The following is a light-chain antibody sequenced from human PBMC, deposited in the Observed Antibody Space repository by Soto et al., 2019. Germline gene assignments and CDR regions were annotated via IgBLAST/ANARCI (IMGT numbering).Light chain of an antibody. Sequence: DIQMTQSPSSLSASVGDRVTITCRASQDIRNHLAWFQQIPGKAPKSLIYDASTLQSGVPSKFSGSGSGTDFTPTVSSLQPEDCATYYCQQYHLYPLTFGGGTKVEIK. V-gene: IGKV1-16*02. CDR1: QDIRNH. CDR3: QQYHLYPLT. CDR2: DAS. J-gene: IGKJ4*01.